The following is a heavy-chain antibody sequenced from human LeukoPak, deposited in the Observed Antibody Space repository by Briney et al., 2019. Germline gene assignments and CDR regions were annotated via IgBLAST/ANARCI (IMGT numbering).Heavy chain of an antibody. J-gene: IGHJ4*02. CDR1: GGSISTYY. D-gene: IGHD1-26*01. Sequence: SETLSLTCTVSGGSISTYYWSWIRQPPGKGLEWIGYIYYIGSTNYNPSLKSRVTISVDTSKNQFSLKLSSVSAADTAVYYCARRWAYDYFDYWGQGTLVTVSS. V-gene: IGHV4-59*08. CDR3: ARRWAYDYFDY. CDR2: IYYIGST.